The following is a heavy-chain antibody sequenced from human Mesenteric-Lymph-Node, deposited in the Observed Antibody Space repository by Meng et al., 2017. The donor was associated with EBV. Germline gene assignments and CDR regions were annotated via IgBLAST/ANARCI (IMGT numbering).Heavy chain of an antibody. CDR2: IYWDDDK. Sequence: HIHETECCPTTVNPTQTLTLTCTFSGFSLSTSGVGVGCIRQPPGKALEWLALIYWDDDKRYSPSLKSRLTITKDTSKNQVVLTMTNMDPVDTATYYCARAVVVITGDWFDPWGQGTLVTVSS. CDR1: GFSLSTSGVG. V-gene: IGHV2-5*02. J-gene: IGHJ5*02. D-gene: IGHD3-22*01. CDR3: ARAVVVITGDWFDP.